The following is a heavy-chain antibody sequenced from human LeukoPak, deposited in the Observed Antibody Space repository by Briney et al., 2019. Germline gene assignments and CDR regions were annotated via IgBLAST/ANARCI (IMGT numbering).Heavy chain of an antibody. CDR3: ANENYFDTSGYIDN. J-gene: IGHJ4*02. CDR2: ISHDGSNK. CDR1: GFTFSSYG. D-gene: IGHD3-22*01. Sequence: GGSLRLSCAASGFTFSSYGMHWVRQAPGKGLEWVAVISHDGSNKYYADSVKGRFTISRDNSKNTLYLQMNSLRPEDTAVYYCANENYFDTSGYIDNWGQGTLVTVSS. V-gene: IGHV3-30*18.